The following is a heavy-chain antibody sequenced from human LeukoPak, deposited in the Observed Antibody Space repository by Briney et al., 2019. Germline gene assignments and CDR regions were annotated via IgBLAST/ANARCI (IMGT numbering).Heavy chain of an antibody. CDR2: IRGDGSSI. J-gene: IGHJ4*02. D-gene: IGHD3-22*01. V-gene: IGHV3-74*01. CDR3: GGGYSSGSPDY. CDR1: GFTFRSYA. Sequence: GGSLRLSCAASGFTFRSYAMNWVRQAPGKGLVWVSRIRGDGSSIGYADSVKGRFTISRDNAKNTLYLQMNSLRADDTAVYYCGGGYSSGSPDYWGQGTLVTVSS.